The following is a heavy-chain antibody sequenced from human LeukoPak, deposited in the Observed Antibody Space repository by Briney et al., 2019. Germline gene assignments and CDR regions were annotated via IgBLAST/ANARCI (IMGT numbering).Heavy chain of an antibody. Sequence: ASVKVSCKASGYTFTSYDINWVRQATGQGLEWMGWMNPNSGNTGYAQKFQGRVTMTRNTSISTAYMELSSLRSEDTAVYYCATVLGCSSTSCYYSWFDPWGQGTLVTVSS. CDR2: MNPNSGNT. CDR3: ATVLGCSSTSCYYSWFDP. CDR1: GYTFTSYD. J-gene: IGHJ5*02. D-gene: IGHD2-2*01. V-gene: IGHV1-8*01.